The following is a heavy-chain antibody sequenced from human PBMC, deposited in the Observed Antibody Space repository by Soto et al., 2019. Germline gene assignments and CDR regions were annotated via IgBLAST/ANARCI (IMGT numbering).Heavy chain of an antibody. CDR1: GFTFSNAW. CDR3: TTIWFGELLAHYYYMDV. CDR2: IKSKTDGGTT. Sequence: GGSLILSCAASGFTFSNAWMSWVRQAPGKGLEWVGRIKSKTDGGTTDYAAPVKGRFTISRDDSKNTLYLQMNSLKTEDTAVYYCTTIWFGELLAHYYYMDVWGKGTTVTVSS. J-gene: IGHJ6*03. D-gene: IGHD3-10*01. V-gene: IGHV3-15*01.